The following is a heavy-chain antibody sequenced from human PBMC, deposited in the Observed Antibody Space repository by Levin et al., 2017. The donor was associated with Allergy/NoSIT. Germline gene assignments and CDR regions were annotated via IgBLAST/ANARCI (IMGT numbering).Heavy chain of an antibody. Sequence: GESLKISCVASGFTFSGYAMTWVRQAPGKGLQWVSTISGSGTTTYSADSVKGRFTISRDNSKNTLYLQMNSLRAEDTAVYYCISGGIFDFWSAYQRPDYWGQGTLVTVSS. V-gene: IGHV3-23*01. CDR1: GFTFSGYA. CDR2: ISGSGTTT. J-gene: IGHJ4*02. CDR3: ISGGIFDFWSAYQRPDY. D-gene: IGHD3-3*01.